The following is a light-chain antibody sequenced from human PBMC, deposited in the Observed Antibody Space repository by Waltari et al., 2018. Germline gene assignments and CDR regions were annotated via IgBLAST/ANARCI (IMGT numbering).Light chain of an antibody. CDR1: DSNIGNNY. Sequence: QSVLTQPPSVSATPGQKVTISCSGSDSNIGNNYVAWYQQLPGTAPRLLIYDNHRRPSGIPDRCSGSKSGTSATLVITGLQTGDEADYYCGTWDNNLSGGQVFGGGTKLTVL. CDR2: DNH. CDR3: GTWDNNLSGGQV. J-gene: IGLJ2*01. V-gene: IGLV1-51*01.